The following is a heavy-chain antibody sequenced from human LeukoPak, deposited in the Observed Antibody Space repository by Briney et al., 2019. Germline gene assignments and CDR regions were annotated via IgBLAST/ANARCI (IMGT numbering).Heavy chain of an antibody. CDR3: ARAVVPAAMGVNWFDP. CDR1: GYTFTGYY. Sequence: GASVKLSCKASGYTFTGYYMHWVRQAPGQGLEWMGWINPNSGGTNYAQKFQGRVTMTRDTSISTAYMELSRLRSDDTAVYYCARAVVPAAMGVNWFDPWGQGTLVTVSS. V-gene: IGHV1-2*02. CDR2: INPNSGGT. J-gene: IGHJ5*02. D-gene: IGHD2-2*01.